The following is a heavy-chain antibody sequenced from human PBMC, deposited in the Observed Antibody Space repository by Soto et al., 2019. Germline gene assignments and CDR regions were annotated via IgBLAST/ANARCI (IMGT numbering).Heavy chain of an antibody. CDR3: ARHGPPGSSGWYEEANYSYGMDV. CDR2: IYYSGST. V-gene: IGHV4-39*01. J-gene: IGHJ6*02. Sequence: SETLSLTCSVSGGSISSSSYYWGWIRQPPGKGLEWIGSIYYSGSTYYNPSLKSRVTISVETPKNQFSLKLSSVTAADTAVYYCARHGPPGSSGWYEEANYSYGMDVWGQGTTVTVSS. D-gene: IGHD6-19*01. CDR1: GGSISSSSYY.